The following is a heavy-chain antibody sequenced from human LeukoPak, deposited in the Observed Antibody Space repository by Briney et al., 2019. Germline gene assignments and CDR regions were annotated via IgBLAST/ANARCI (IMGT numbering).Heavy chain of an antibody. CDR1: GNNFTSFW. V-gene: IGHV5-51*01. CDR3: ARLGYGDFPFDY. CDR2: IYPGDSDT. J-gene: IGHJ4*02. Sequence: GSLKNSCKGSGNNFTSFWIGRGGQMPRERPGGVGIIYPGDSDTRYSPSFQGQVTISADKSISTAYLQWSSLKASDTAMYYCARLGYGDFPFDYWGQGTLVTVSS. D-gene: IGHD4-17*01.